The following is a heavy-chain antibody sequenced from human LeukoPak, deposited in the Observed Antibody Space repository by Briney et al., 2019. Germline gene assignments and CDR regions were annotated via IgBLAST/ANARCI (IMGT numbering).Heavy chain of an antibody. CDR1: GVSISSCNYY. V-gene: IGHV4-61*02. J-gene: IGHJ4*02. D-gene: IGHD6-13*01. CDR2: INTSAST. Sequence: SETLSLTCTVPGVSISSCNYYWSCIGQPAGKRLEWNGTINTSASTTYNPSLKGRVTISVDRSKNQFSLKLTSVTAADTAVYYCARGGTGYSSSGFEYWGQGTLVTVSS. CDR3: ARGGTGYSSSGFEY.